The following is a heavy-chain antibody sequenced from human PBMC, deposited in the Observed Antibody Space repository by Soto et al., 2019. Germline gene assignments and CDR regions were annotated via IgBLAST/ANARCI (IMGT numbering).Heavy chain of an antibody. D-gene: IGHD2-15*01. CDR1: GFTFSSYG. CDR2: ILDEGSNK. J-gene: IGHJ6*02. Sequence: GGSFRLFCAASGFTFSSYGMHWVRHAPGKGLEWLALILDEGSNKYYADSVKGRFTISRDNSKNTLYLQMNSLRAEDTALYYYARERSPGICYYYGMDVWGQAPTVTVSS. V-gene: IGHV3-33*01. CDR3: ARERSPGICYYYGMDV.